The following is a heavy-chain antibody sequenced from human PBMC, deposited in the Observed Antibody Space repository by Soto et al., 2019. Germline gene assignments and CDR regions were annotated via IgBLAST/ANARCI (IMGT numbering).Heavy chain of an antibody. CDR1: GGSISSYY. V-gene: IGHV4-4*07. CDR3: ARGYYDSSGYHGGDAFDI. J-gene: IGHJ3*02. CDR2: TYTSGST. Sequence: PSETLSLTCTVSGGSISSYYWSWIRQPAGKGLEWIGRTYTSGSTNYNPSLKSRVTMSVDTSKNQFSLKLSSVTAADTAVYYCARGYYDSSGYHGGDAFDIWGQGTMVTVSS. D-gene: IGHD3-22*01.